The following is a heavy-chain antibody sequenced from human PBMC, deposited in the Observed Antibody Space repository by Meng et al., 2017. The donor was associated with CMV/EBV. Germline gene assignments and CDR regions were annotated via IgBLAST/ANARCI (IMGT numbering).Heavy chain of an antibody. Sequence: RLFGTGGGLGRAVGSLRHSCAASGFTFSSYAMGWVRQAPGKGLEWVSAISGSGGSTYYADSVKGRFTISRDNSKNTLHLQMNSLRAEDTAVYYCTYTAMVTLWGQGTLVTVSS. CDR2: ISGSGGST. J-gene: IGHJ4*02. D-gene: IGHD5-18*01. CDR1: GFTFSSYA. V-gene: IGHV3-23*01. CDR3: TYTAMVTL.